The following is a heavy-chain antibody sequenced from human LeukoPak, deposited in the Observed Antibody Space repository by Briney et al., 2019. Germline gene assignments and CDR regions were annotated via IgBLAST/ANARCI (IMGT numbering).Heavy chain of an antibody. J-gene: IGHJ4*02. V-gene: IGHV3-23*01. CDR2: ITDSGGNT. Sequence: GGSLRLSCTASEFPFRNYAMSWVRQAPGKGLEWVSAITDSGGNTYHADSVKGRFTISRDNSKNTLFLQMNSLRVEDTAVYYCAKGSSSLRPYYFDYWGQGALVTVSS. CDR1: EFPFRNYA. CDR3: AKGSSSLRPYYFDY. D-gene: IGHD6-6*01.